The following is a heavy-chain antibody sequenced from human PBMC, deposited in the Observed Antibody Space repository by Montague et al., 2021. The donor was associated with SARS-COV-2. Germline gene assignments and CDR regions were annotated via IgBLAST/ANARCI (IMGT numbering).Heavy chain of an antibody. CDR3: VTHGKTAVAGQFDY. V-gene: IGHV4-39*01. J-gene: IGHJ4*02. CDR2: IYKGDTT. D-gene: IGHD6-19*01. CDR1: GGSIRSRTFY. Sequence: SETLSLTCTVSGGSIRSRTFYWSWIRQSPGKGLEWIGYIYKGDTTYYNPSLKSRVAIALDTPNKQLSLKTMALTVADTAIYSCVTHGKTAVAGQFDYWGPGILVTVSS.